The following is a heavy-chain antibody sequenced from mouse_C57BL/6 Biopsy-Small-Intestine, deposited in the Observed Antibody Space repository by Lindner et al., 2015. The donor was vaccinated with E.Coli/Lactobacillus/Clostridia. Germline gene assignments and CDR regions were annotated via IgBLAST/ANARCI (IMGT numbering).Heavy chain of an antibody. V-gene: IGHV14-3*01. J-gene: IGHJ1*01. D-gene: IGHD2-13*01. CDR2: IIPANGKT. CDR1: GFNIKDDY. CDR3: ARGDYPYWYFDV. Sequence: VQLQESGAELVRPGASVKLSCTASGFNIKDDYMHWVKQRPEQGLEWIGRIIPANGKTKYAPNFQDKATLTADTSSNTAYIQLSSLTSEDTAVYYCARGDYPYWYFDVWGAGTTVTVSS.